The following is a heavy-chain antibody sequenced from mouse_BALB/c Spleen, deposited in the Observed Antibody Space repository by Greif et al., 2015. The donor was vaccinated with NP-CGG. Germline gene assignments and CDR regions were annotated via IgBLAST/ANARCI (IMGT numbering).Heavy chain of an antibody. CDR2: ISSGGSYT. CDR3: ARLTFYYYAMDY. D-gene: IGHD4-1*01. V-gene: IGHV5-9-4*01. Sequence: EVQVVESGGGLVKPGGSLKLSCAASGFTFSSYAMSWVRQSPEKRLEWVAEISSGGSYTYYPDTVTGRFTISRDNAKNTLYLEMSSLRSEDTAMYYCARLTFYYYAMDYWGQGTSVTVSS. J-gene: IGHJ4*01. CDR1: GFTFSSYA.